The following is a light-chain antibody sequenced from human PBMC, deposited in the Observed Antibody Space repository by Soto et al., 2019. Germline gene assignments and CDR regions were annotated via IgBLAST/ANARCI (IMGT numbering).Light chain of an antibody. CDR2: GAS. J-gene: IGKJ4*01. V-gene: IGKV3-20*01. CDR1: VCVSNDF. CDR3: QQSYSTPRGLT. Sequence: IVLTQSPGILSLSPGERATLSFRASVCVSNDFLAWYQQRPGQAPRLLIYGASTRATDVPDRFSGSGSGADFTLSISRLEPEDFATYYCQQSYSTPRGLTFGGGTKVDIK.